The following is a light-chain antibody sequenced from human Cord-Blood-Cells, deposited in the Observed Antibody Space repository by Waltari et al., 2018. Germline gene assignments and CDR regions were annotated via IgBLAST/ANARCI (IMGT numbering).Light chain of an antibody. CDR3: SSYTSSSNVV. V-gene: IGLV2-14*01. J-gene: IGLJ2*01. Sequence: QSALTQPASVSGSPGQSITISCTGTSSDVGGYNYVSWYQQRPGKAPKLIIYDVSKRPSGVSNRFSGSKSGNTASLTISGLQAEDEADYYCSSYTSSSNVVFGGGTKLTVL. CDR2: DVS. CDR1: SSDVGGYNY.